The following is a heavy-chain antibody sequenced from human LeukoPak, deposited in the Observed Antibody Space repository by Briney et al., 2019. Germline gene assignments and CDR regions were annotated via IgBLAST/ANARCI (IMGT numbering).Heavy chain of an antibody. CDR3: AKSSGYYVEYFQD. Sequence: GGSLRLSCAASGFTFSSYSMNWVRQAPGKGLEWVSTISGSGGSTYYADSVKGRFTISRDNSKNTLYVQMNSLRAEDTAVYYCAKSSGYYVEYFQDWGQGTLVTVSS. CDR2: ISGSGGST. D-gene: IGHD6-19*01. V-gene: IGHV3-23*01. CDR1: GFTFSSYS. J-gene: IGHJ1*01.